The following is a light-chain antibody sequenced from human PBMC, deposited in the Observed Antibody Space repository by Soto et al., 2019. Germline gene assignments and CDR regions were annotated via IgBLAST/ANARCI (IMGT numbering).Light chain of an antibody. V-gene: IGKV3-15*01. CDR3: QQYKNWPLT. CDR2: GAS. CDR1: QSVSSN. J-gene: IGKJ2*01. Sequence: EIVMTQSPATLSVSPGERVTLSCSASQSVSSNLAWHQQKPGQAPRLLIYGASTRATGIPDKFSGSGYGKEFTLTISSLQSEDFAVYYCQQYKNWPLTFGQGTKLEIK.